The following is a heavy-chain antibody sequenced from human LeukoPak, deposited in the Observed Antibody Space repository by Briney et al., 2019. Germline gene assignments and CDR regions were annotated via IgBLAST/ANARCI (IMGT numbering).Heavy chain of an antibody. D-gene: IGHD2-2*01. CDR1: GGSISSGSYY. Sequence: PSETLSLTCSVSGGSISSGSYYWSWIRQPPGKGLEWIGYIYYSGSTNYSPSLKSRVTMSVDTSKNQFSLKLSSVTAADTAVYYCARDVVAAVGSFDYWGQGTQVTVSS. CDR3: ARDVVAAVGSFDY. V-gene: IGHV4-61*01. CDR2: IYYSGST. J-gene: IGHJ4*02.